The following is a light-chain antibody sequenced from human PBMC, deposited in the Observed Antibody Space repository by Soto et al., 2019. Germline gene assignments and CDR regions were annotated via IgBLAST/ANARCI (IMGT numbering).Light chain of an antibody. CDR2: DAS. CDR3: QQRSSWPLYT. J-gene: IGKJ2*01. Sequence: EIVLTQSPATLSLSPGERATLSCRASQGVSSYLAWYQQKPGQAPRLLIYDASNRATGIPVRFSGSGSGTDFTLTISSLEPEDFAVYYCQQRSSWPLYTFGQGTKLEIK. CDR1: QGVSSY. V-gene: IGKV3-11*01.